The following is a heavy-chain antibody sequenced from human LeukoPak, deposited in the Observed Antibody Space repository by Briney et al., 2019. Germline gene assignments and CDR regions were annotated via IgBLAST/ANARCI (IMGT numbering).Heavy chain of an antibody. J-gene: IGHJ4*02. CDR2: IRQSGDIT. Sequence: GGSLRLSCAASEFTFSNYVMNWVRQAPGKGLEWVSSIRQSGDITYYADSVKGRFTISRDNAKNSLYLQMNSLRAEDTAMYYCVRDLDEDSGGTHFDFWGQGTLVTVSS. CDR1: EFTFSNYV. D-gene: IGHD3-10*01. V-gene: IGHV3-21*04. CDR3: VRDLDEDSGGTHFDF.